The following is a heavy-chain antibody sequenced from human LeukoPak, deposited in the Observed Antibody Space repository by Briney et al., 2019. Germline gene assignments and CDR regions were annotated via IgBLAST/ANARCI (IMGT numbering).Heavy chain of an antibody. Sequence: GGTLRLSCVASGFTFSTYGMSWVRQAPGKGLEWVSAISGSGGSTYYADSVKGRFAISRDNSKNTLYLQMNSLRAEDTSVYYCARSPGILGTNYFDYWGQGTLVTVSS. CDR3: ARSPGILGTNYFDY. V-gene: IGHV3-23*01. CDR2: ISGSGGST. D-gene: IGHD1-26*01. J-gene: IGHJ4*02. CDR1: GFTFSTYG.